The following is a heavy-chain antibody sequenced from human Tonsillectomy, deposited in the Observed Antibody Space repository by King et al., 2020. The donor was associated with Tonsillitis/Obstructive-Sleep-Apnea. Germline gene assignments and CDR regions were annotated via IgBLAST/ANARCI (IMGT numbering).Heavy chain of an antibody. D-gene: IGHD6-13*01. CDR3: ARVRAAAGIGY. Sequence: VQLQQWGAGLLKPSETLSLTCAVYGGSFSGYYWSWIRQPPGKGLEWIGEINHSGSTNYNPSLKSRVTISVDTSKNQFSLKLSSLTAADTAVYYCARVRAAAGIGYWGQGTLVTVSS. CDR1: GGSFSGYY. CDR2: INHSGST. V-gene: IGHV4-34*01. J-gene: IGHJ4*02.